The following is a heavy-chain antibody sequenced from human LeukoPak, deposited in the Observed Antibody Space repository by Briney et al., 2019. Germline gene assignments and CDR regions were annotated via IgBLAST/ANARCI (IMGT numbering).Heavy chain of an antibody. Sequence: ASVKFSCKASGYTFTSYDINWVRQATGQGLEWMGWMNPNSGNTGYAQKFQGRVTMTRNTSISTAYMELSSLRSEDTAVYYCARGLHDPRYGDYENYWGQGTLVTVSS. CDR3: ARGLHDPRYGDYENY. V-gene: IGHV1-8*01. D-gene: IGHD4-17*01. J-gene: IGHJ4*02. CDR2: MNPNSGNT. CDR1: GYTFTSYD.